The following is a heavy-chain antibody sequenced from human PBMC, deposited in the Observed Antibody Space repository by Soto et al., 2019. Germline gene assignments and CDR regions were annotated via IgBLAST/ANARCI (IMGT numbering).Heavy chain of an antibody. CDR2: LDSSDGTT. CDR3: ATARATSTSSTLFGS. V-gene: IGHV3-23*01. J-gene: IGHJ4*02. CDR1: GFTLSSYA. Sequence: EVQLLESGGGLVQPGGSLRLSCAASGFTLSSYAMTWVRQAPGKGLDWVSTLDSSDGTTYYADSVKGRFTISRDSSSNTLYLQMDSLRVADTAVYYCATARATSTSSTLFGSWGQGILVTVSS. D-gene: IGHD3-3*01.